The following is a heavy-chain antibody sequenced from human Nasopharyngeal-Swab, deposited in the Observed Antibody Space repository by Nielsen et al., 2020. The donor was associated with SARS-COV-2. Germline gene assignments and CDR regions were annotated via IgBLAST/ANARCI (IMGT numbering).Heavy chain of an antibody. D-gene: IGHD6-19*01. V-gene: IGHV3-30-3*01. Sequence: VRQAPGKGLEWVAVISYDGSNKYYADSVKGRFTISRDNSKNTLYLQMNSVRAEDTAVYYCARDPKWAVAGSLRTYFDYWGQGTLVTVSS. CDR2: ISYDGSNK. J-gene: IGHJ4*02. CDR3: ARDPKWAVAGSLRTYFDY.